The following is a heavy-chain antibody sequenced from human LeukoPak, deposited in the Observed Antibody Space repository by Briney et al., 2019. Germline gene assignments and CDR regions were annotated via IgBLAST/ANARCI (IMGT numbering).Heavy chain of an antibody. D-gene: IGHD4-17*01. V-gene: IGHV4-59*11. CDR3: ARDLVTVTKGFDI. CDR1: DDSFSSHY. CDR2: ISYIGST. Sequence: SETLSLTCAVSDDSFSSHYWTWIRQPPGKGLEWIGYISYIGSTNYNPSLKSRVTVSIDTSKNQFSLKLSSVTAADTAVYYCARDLVTVTKGFDIWGQGTMVSVSS. J-gene: IGHJ3*02.